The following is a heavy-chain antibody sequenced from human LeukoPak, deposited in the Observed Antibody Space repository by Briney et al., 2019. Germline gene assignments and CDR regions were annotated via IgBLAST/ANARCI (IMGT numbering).Heavy chain of an antibody. V-gene: IGHV3-9*01. CDR3: ARALPGYYDSSGFNWFDP. J-gene: IGHJ5*02. CDR2: ITWNSGSI. Sequence: GGSLRLSCAASGFTFDGYAMNWARQAPGKGLEWVSGITWNSGSIVYADSVKGRFTNSRDNAKNSLYLQMNSLRAEDTALYYCARALPGYYDSSGFNWFDPWGQGTLVTVSS. D-gene: IGHD3-22*01. CDR1: GFTFDGYA.